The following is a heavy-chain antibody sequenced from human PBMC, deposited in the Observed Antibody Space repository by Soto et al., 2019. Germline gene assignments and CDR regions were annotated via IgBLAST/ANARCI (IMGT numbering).Heavy chain of an antibody. CDR1: GGSMSSYY. CDR3: AGDQGYYYDGADV. Sequence: QVQLQESGPGLVKPSETLSLTCTVSGGSMSSYYWSWVRQPAGKGLEWLGHIYTSGSIVYNPSLKSRLTMSVDTSKNQFSLKLTSVTAADTAVYFCAGDQGYYYDGADVWGQGTTVTVSS. CDR2: IYTSGSI. V-gene: IGHV4-4*07. J-gene: IGHJ6*02.